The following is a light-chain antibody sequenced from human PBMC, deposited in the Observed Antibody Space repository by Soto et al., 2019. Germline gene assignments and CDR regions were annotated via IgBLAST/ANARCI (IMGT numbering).Light chain of an antibody. J-gene: IGKJ1*01. Sequence: DIVMTQSPLSLPVTPGAPASVSCRSSQSLLHSNGYNYLDWYLQKPGQSPQLLIYLVSNRASGVPDRFSGSGSGTDFTLKISRVEAEDVGGYYCMQALETPRTFGQGTKVEIK. CDR2: LVS. CDR3: MQALETPRT. CDR1: QSLLHSNGYNY. V-gene: IGKV2-28*01.